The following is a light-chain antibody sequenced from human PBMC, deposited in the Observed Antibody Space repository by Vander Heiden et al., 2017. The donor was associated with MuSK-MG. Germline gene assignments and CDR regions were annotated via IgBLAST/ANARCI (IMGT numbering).Light chain of an antibody. CDR1: QSVNSNY. CDR2: GAS. J-gene: IGKJ1*01. V-gene: IGKV3-20*01. CDR3: QQYCSSPWT. Sequence: EIVLTQSPGTLSSSPGERATLSCRASQSVNSNYLAWYQQKPGQAPRLLIDGASSRATGFPDRFSGSGSGTDFTLTISRLEPEDFAIYHCQQYCSSPWTFGQGTKVEIK.